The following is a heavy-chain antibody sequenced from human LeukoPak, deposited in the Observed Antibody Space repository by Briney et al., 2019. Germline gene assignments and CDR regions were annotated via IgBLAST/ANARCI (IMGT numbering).Heavy chain of an antibody. Sequence: ASVKVSCKASGGTFSSYAISWVRQAPGQGLEWMGWINPNSGGTNYAQKFQGRVTMTRDTSISTAYMELSRLRSDDTAVYYCARRGAGDYWGQGTLVTVSS. CDR3: ARRGAGDY. V-gene: IGHV1-2*02. CDR1: GGTFSSYA. D-gene: IGHD3-10*01. J-gene: IGHJ4*02. CDR2: INPNSGGT.